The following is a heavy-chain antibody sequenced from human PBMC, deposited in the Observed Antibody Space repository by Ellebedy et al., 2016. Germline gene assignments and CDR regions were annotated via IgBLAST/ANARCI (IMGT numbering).Heavy chain of an antibody. CDR2: IKQDGSEE. Sequence: GESLKISXAASGFTFSTYWLSWARQAPGKGLEWVAMIKQDGSEEYFADSVKGRFTISRDNAGNSLDLQMSSLRVEDTAVYYCARHDLLEPWGVVYFYIDVWGKGTTVTVSS. V-gene: IGHV3-7*01. CDR3: ARHDLLEPWGVVYFYIDV. CDR1: GFTFSTYW. D-gene: IGHD3-9*01. J-gene: IGHJ6*03.